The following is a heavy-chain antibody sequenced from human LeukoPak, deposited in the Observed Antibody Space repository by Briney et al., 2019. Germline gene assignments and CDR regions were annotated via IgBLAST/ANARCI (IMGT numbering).Heavy chain of an antibody. CDR3: AGEITSSCHH. CDR1: GGSLSSSSYY. CDR2: IYHDGST. D-gene: IGHD1-14*01. V-gene: IGHV4-39*01. Sequence: SETLSLTCAVSGGSLSSSSYYWAWIRQPPGKGLEWIGSIYHDGSTYSNPSLEGRVTISVDTSKNQFSLKLSSVTAADTAVYYCAGEITSSCHHWGQGTLVTVSS. J-gene: IGHJ1*01.